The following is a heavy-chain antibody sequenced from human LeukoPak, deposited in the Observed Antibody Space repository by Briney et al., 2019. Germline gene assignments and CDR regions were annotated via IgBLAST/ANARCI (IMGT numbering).Heavy chain of an antibody. CDR3: ATGQWLVGTPFDY. CDR2: IKRDGSEK. D-gene: IGHD6-19*01. V-gene: IGHV3-7*03. J-gene: IGHJ4*02. CDR1: GFTFSDYW. Sequence: GGSLRLSCAASGFTFSDYWMTWVRQAPGKGLEWVANIKRDGSEKYYVDSVKGRFTISKDNAKNSLYLQMNSLRTEDTAVYYCATGQWLVGTPFDYWGQGTLVTVSS.